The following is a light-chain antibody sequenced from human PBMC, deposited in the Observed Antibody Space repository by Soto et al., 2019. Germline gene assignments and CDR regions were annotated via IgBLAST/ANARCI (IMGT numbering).Light chain of an antibody. Sequence: QSVLTQPASVSGSPGQSITISCTGTSSDVGGYNFVSWYQQHPGRAPKLLIYEVSRRPSGVSNRFSGSKSRDTASLTISGLQAEDEADYYCYSYRGYYTRVFGTGTKVTVL. CDR2: EVS. V-gene: IGLV2-14*01. J-gene: IGLJ1*01. CDR1: SSDVGGYNF. CDR3: YSYRGYYTRV.